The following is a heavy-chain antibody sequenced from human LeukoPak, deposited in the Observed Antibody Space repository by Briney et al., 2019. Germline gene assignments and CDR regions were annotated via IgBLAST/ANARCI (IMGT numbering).Heavy chain of an antibody. V-gene: IGHV3-48*01. CDR2: IDSGSDDI. D-gene: IGHD4-11*01. Sequence: QTGGSLRLSCAASGFTFSLYAMNWVRQAPGKGLEWVSYIDSGSDDIHYADSVRGRFAISRDNSKNTLYLQMNSLRAEDTAVYYCAKDAPFRNSPPFDYWGQGTLVTVSS. CDR1: GFTFSLYA. CDR3: AKDAPFRNSPPFDY. J-gene: IGHJ4*02.